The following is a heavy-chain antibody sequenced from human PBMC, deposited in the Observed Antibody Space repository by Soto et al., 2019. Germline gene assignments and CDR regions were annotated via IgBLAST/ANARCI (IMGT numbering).Heavy chain of an antibody. CDR3: ARTPYYYDSSGYWVNAFDI. D-gene: IGHD3-22*01. Sequence: SETLSLTCTVSGGSISSYYWGWIRRPPGKGLEWIGSIYYSGSTYYNPSLKSRVTISVDTSKNQFSLKLSSVTAADTAVYYCARTPYYYDSSGYWVNAFDIWGQGTMVT. CDR2: IYYSGST. CDR1: GGSISSYY. V-gene: IGHV4-39*01. J-gene: IGHJ3*02.